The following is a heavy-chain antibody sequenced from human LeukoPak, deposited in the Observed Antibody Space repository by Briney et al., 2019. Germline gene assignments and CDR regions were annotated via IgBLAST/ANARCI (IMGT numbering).Heavy chain of an antibody. J-gene: IGHJ5*02. Sequence: SETLSLTCTVSGVSISSYYWSWLRQPPGEGLEWVGYIYYSGRTNYNPSLKNRVTISVDTSNNQFSLKLSSVTAADTAVYYCARGGSDNINWFDPWGQGTLVTVSS. D-gene: IGHD3-10*01. CDR1: GVSISSYY. V-gene: IGHV4-59*01. CDR2: IYYSGRT. CDR3: ARGGSDNINWFDP.